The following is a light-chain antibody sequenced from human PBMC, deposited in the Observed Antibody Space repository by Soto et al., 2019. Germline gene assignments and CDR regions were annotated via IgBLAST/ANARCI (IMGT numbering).Light chain of an antibody. Sequence: EILITQLTATLSVSLGERATLSSRASQSVSRHLAWYQQKPGQAARLLIYGASTRATGIPARFSGSVSGTEFTLTISSLQSEDFAVYYCQQYNNWPSGTFGQGTKVDIK. CDR1: QSVSRH. J-gene: IGKJ1*01. CDR2: GAS. V-gene: IGKV3-15*01. CDR3: QQYNNWPSGT.